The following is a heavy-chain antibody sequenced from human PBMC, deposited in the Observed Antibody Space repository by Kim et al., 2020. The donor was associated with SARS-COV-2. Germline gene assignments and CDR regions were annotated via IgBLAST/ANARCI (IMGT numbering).Heavy chain of an antibody. CDR3: ARGGPEQQLIPFDY. CDR2: IYYSGST. CDR1: GGSISSGGYY. J-gene: IGHJ4*02. V-gene: IGHV4-31*03. Sequence: SETLSLTCTVSGGSISSGGYYWSWIRQHPGKGLEWIGYIYYSGSTYYNPSLKSRVTISVDTSKNQFSLKLSSVTAADTAVYYCARGGPEQQLIPFDYWGQGTLVTVSS. D-gene: IGHD6-13*01.